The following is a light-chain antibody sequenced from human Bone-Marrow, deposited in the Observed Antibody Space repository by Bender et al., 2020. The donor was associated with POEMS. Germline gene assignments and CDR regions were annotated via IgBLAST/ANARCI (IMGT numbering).Light chain of an antibody. CDR1: NIRGNS. CDR2: DDS. Sequence: SSELTQPPSVSVAPGKTATITCVGTNIRGNSVHWYQQKPGQAPVLVVHDDSARPSGIPDRFSGSNSGNTATLTISRVEAGDEADYYCQIWDNSVDHPLVFGGGTKLTVL. J-gene: IGLJ2*01. V-gene: IGLV3-21*03. CDR3: QIWDNSVDHPLV.